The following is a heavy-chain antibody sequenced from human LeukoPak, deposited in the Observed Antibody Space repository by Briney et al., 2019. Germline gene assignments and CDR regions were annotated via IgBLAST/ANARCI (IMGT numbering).Heavy chain of an antibody. CDR3: AKRLVGGTFRAPDY. J-gene: IGHJ4*02. V-gene: IGHV3-30*18. CDR2: VSYDGNNK. D-gene: IGHD1-26*01. CDR1: GFTFRDYG. Sequence: GGSLRLSCAASGFTFRDYGMHWVRQAPGKGLEWVAVVSYDGNNKYYADSVKGRFTISRDNSKNTLYLQMNSLRPEDTAVFYCAKRLVGGTFRAPDYWGQGTLVTVSS.